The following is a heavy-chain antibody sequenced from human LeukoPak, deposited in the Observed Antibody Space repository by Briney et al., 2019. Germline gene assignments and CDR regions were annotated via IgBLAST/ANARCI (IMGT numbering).Heavy chain of an antibody. D-gene: IGHD5-24*01. V-gene: IGHV3-30*02. CDR1: GFSLTNYV. Sequence: GGSLRLSCAASGFSLTNYVMHCACHAPGRGLKWVSCIRRDGSIESYTDSVRGRFTISRDNSKNTLYLQMNSLRAEDTAIYYCAKAFDMATPSGSNWGQGTLVTVSS. CDR2: IRRDGSIE. CDR3: AKAFDMATPSGSN. J-gene: IGHJ4*02.